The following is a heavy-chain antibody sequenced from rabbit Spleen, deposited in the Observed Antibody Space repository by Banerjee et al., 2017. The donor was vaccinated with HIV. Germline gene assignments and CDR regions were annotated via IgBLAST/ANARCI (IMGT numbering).Heavy chain of an antibody. V-gene: IGHV1S40*01. CDR1: GFSFSSGYY. Sequence: QSLEESGGDLVKPGASLTLTCTASGFSFSSGYYMCWVRQAPGKGLEWIACIYGGSSGSTYYASWAKGRFTISKTSSSTVALKMTSLTVADTATYFCARAGEGGDGYLNLWGPGTLVTVS. D-gene: IGHD5-1*01. J-gene: IGHJ4*01. CDR3: ARAGEGGDGYLNL. CDR2: IYGGSSGST.